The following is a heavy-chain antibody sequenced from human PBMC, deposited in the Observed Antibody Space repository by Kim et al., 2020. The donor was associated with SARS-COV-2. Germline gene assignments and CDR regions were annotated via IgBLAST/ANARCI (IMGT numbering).Heavy chain of an antibody. V-gene: IGHV3-66*01. D-gene: IGHD6-13*01. Sequence: GGSLRLSCAASGFTVSSNYMCWLRQAPGKGLEWLSVIYSGDKTYYVESVKGRLTISRDNSKNTLYLQMSSLRVEDTAVYYFATNLSAAGVVWGQGTLVTV. CDR1: GFTVSSNY. J-gene: IGHJ4*02. CDR2: IYSGDKT. CDR3: ATNLSAAGVV.